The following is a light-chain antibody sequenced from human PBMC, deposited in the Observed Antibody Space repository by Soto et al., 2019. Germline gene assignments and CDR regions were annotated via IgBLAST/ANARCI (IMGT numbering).Light chain of an antibody. V-gene: IGLV1-51*02. CDR1: SSNIGNNY. CDR2: ENN. CDR3: ETWDSSLSAGV. Sequence: QSVLTQPPSVSAAPGQKVTISCSGSSSNIGNNYVAWYQQFPGAAPKLLIYENNKRPSGIPDRFSGSKSGTSATLGITGLQTGDEADYYCETWDSSLSAGVFGIGTKVXXL. J-gene: IGLJ1*01.